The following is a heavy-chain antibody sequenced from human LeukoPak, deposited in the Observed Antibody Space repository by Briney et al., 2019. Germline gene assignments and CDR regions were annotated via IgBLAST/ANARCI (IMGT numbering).Heavy chain of an antibody. J-gene: IGHJ6*02. Sequence: GSVKVSCKASGYTFTSYGISWVRQAPGQGLEWMGWISAYNGNANYAQKLQGRVTMTTDTSTSTAYMELRSLRSDDTAVYYCATGVYCSSTSCYARSYYYYYGMDVWGQGTTVTVSS. CDR2: ISAYNGNA. CDR1: GYTFTSYG. CDR3: ATGVYCSSTSCYARSYYYYYGMDV. D-gene: IGHD2-2*01. V-gene: IGHV1-18*01.